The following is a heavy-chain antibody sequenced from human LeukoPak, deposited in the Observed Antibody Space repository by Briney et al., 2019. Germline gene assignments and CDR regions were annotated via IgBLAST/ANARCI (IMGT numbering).Heavy chain of an antibody. CDR1: GLTVSSSY. CDR2: IYSGGSS. J-gene: IGHJ5*02. CDR3: AQEEELPGNNWFDP. D-gene: IGHD1-26*01. Sequence: PGGSLRLSCAASGLTVSSSYMSWVRQVPGKGPEWVAVIYSGGSSQSAESVKGRFSIARDNSKNTLYLQMNSLRDEDTAVYYCAQEEELPGNNWFDPWGQGTLVTVSS. V-gene: IGHV3-53*01.